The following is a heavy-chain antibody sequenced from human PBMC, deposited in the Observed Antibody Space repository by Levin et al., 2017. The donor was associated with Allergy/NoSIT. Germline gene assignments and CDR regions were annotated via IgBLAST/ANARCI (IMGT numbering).Heavy chain of an antibody. V-gene: IGHV5-51*01. D-gene: IGHD6-25*01. CDR3: ARPCIVAAELRTGTFEDDAFDI. CDR1: GYSFTSYW. J-gene: IGHJ3*02. CDR2: IYPGDSDT. Sequence: GESLKISCKGSGYSFTSYWIGWVRQMPGKGLEWMGIIYPGDSDTRYSPSFQGQVTISADKSISTAYLQWSSLKASDTAMYYCARPCIVAAELRTGTFEDDAFDIWGQGTMVTVSS.